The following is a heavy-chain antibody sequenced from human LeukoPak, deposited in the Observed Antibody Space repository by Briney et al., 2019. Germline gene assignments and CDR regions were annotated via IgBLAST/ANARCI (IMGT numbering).Heavy chain of an antibody. CDR3: ARHVGYCSSTSCYRWDYYYYMDV. Sequence: SETLSLTCTVSGGSISSSSYYWGWIRQPPGKGLEWIGSIYFRGGTYYHPSLKSRVTISVDTSKNQFSLKLSSVTAADTAVYYCARHVGYCSSTSCYRWDYYYYMDVWGKGTTVTVSS. D-gene: IGHD2-2*01. CDR1: GGSISSSSYY. CDR2: IYFRGGT. V-gene: IGHV4-39*01. J-gene: IGHJ6*03.